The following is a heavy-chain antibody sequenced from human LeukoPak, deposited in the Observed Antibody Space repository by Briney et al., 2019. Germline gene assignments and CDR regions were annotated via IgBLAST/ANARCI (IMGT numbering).Heavy chain of an antibody. Sequence: SETLSLTCTVSGGSISSSNYYWGWIRQPPGKGLEWIGSIYYSGSTYYNPSLKSRVTISVDTSKNQFSLKLSSVTAADTAVYYCARDGDSSGHDYWGQGTLVTVSS. CDR3: ARDGDSSGHDY. V-gene: IGHV4-39*07. CDR1: GGSISSSNYY. CDR2: IYYSGST. D-gene: IGHD3-22*01. J-gene: IGHJ4*02.